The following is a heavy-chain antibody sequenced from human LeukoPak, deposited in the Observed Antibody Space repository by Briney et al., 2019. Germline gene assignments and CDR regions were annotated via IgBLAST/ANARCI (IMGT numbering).Heavy chain of an antibody. J-gene: IGHJ4*02. V-gene: IGHV4-4*02. CDR2: IHHTGST. D-gene: IGHD1-26*01. CDR1: GDSMSSIDW. Sequence: SGTLSLTCAVSGDSMSSIDWWSWVRQPPGKGLEWIGEIHHTGSTNYNPSLKSRVTISVDKSKNQFSLNFNSMSAADSAVYYCAANGYYTIEYWGQGTLVTVSS. CDR3: AANGYYTIEY.